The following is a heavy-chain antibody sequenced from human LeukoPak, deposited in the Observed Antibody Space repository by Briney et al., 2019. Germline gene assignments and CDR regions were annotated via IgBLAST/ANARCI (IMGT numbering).Heavy chain of an antibody. J-gene: IGHJ1*01. CDR1: GGSLSGYY. CDR3: ARAAFYYDSGGH. CDR2: IDHSGTT. D-gene: IGHD3-22*01. Sequence: SSETLSLTCGVYGGSLSGYYWSWIRQPPGKGLEWIGEIDHSGTTNHSPSLKSRVTISVDTSRNQFSLKLNSVTAADTAVYYCARAAFYYDSGGHWGQGTLVTVSS. V-gene: IGHV4-34*01.